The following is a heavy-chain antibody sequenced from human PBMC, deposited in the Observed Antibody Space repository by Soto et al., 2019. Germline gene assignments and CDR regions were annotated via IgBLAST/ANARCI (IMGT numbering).Heavy chain of an antibody. V-gene: IGHV1-69*06. CDR3: ARGRSDGGYSGYDYGEYYYYYGMDV. CDR1: AGTFSSYA. D-gene: IGHD5-12*01. J-gene: IGHJ6*02. CDR2: IIPIFGTA. Sequence: SVKVSCKASAGTFSSYAISWVRQAPGQGLEWMGGIIPIFGTAIYEQKFQGRVTITADKSTSTAYMELSSLRSEDTAVYYCARGRSDGGYSGYDYGEYYYYYGMDVWGQGTTVTVSS.